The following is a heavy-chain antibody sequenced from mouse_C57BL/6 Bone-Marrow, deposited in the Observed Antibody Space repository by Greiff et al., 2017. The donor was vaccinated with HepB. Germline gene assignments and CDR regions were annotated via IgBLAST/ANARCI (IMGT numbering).Heavy chain of an antibody. D-gene: IGHD1-1*01. CDR1: GYSFTGYF. V-gene: IGHV1-20*01. Sequence: EVQLQQSGPELVKPGDSVKISCTASGYSFTGYFMNWVMQSHGKSLEWIGRINPYNGDTFYNQKFKGKATLTVDKSSSTAHMELRSLTSEDSAVYYCGRWYYGGFAYWGQGTLVTVSA. CDR2: INPYNGDT. CDR3: GRWYYGGFAY. J-gene: IGHJ3*01.